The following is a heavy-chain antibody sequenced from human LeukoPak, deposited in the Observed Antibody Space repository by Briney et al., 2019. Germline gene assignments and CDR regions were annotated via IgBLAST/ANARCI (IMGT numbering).Heavy chain of an antibody. D-gene: IGHD3-22*01. CDR1: GGTFSSYA. J-gene: IGHJ5*02. CDR3: ARDLEWSNYYDSSGKWFDP. CDR2: IIPIFVTA. V-gene: IGHV1-69*05. Sequence: ASVKVPCKASGGTFSSYAISWVRQAPGQGLEWIGRIIPIFVTANYAQKFQGRVTITTDESTSTAYMELSSLRSEDTAVYYCARDLEWSNYYDSSGKWFDPWGQGTLVTVSS.